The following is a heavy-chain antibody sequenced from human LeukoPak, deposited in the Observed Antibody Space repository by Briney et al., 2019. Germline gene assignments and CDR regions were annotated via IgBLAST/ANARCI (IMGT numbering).Heavy chain of an antibody. CDR2: VYYSGST. Sequence: PSETLSLTCTVSSGSVSSGSYYWSWIRQPPGKGLEWIGYVYYSGSTKYNPSLKSRVTISVDTSKNQFSLKLSSVTAADTAVYYCAIVSVAATYLDYWGQGSLVTVPS. J-gene: IGHJ4*02. D-gene: IGHD2-15*01. V-gene: IGHV4-61*01. CDR3: AIVSVAATYLDY. CDR1: SGSVSSGSYY.